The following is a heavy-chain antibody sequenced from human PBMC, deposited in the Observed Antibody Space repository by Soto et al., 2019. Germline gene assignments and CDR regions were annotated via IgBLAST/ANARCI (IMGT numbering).Heavy chain of an antibody. Sequence: ASVKVSCKASGYTFTGYYMHWVRQAPGQGLEWMGWINPNSGGTNYAQKFQGRVTMTRDTSISTAYMELSRLRSDDTAVYYCARSGVRFLEWLLSVPNYWGQGTLVTVSS. CDR1: GYTFTGYY. CDR2: INPNSGGT. D-gene: IGHD3-3*01. CDR3: ARSGVRFLEWLLSVPNY. V-gene: IGHV1-2*02. J-gene: IGHJ4*02.